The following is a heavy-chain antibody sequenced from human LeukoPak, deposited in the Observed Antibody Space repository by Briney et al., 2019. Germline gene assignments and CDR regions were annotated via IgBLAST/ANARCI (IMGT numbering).Heavy chain of an antibody. CDR3: ARAGKDYGSGSLLYYFDY. J-gene: IGHJ4*02. D-gene: IGHD3-10*01. CDR2: INAGNGNT. CDR1: GYTFTSYA. Sequence: ASVKVSCKASGYTFTSYAMHWVRQAPGQRLEWMGWINAGNGNTKYSQKFQGGVTITRDTSASTAYMELSSLRSEDTAVYYCARAGKDYGSGSLLYYFDYWGQGTLVTVSS. V-gene: IGHV1-3*01.